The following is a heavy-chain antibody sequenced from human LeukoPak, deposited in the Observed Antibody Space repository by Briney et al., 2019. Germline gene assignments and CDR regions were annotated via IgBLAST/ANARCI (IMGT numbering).Heavy chain of an antibody. J-gene: IGHJ4*02. Sequence: PSETLSLTCAVYGESFIHFYWSWIRQPPGKGLEWIGEINHSGSTNYSPSLKSRVTMSIDTSKNQFSLNLNSVTAADTAVYYCAGRGRDLDWFPTTIDYWGQGALVTVSS. CDR2: INHSGST. CDR3: AGRGRDLDWFPTTIDY. V-gene: IGHV4-34*01. CDR1: GESFIHFY. D-gene: IGHD3/OR15-3a*01.